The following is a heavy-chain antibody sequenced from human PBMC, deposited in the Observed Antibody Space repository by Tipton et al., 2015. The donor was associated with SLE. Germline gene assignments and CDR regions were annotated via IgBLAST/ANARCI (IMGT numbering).Heavy chain of an antibody. J-gene: IGHJ3*02. Sequence: SLRLSCAASKFTFGSYWMSWVRQAPGKGLEWVANIKQDGSEKYYVDSVKGRFTISRDNAKNSLYLQMNSLRAEDTAVYYCATRKGAMILLVGPRGVLDIWAQGTWVPVS. D-gene: IGHD3-22*01. CDR2: IKQDGSEK. V-gene: IGHV3-7*01. CDR1: KFTFGSYW. CDR3: ATRKGAMILLVGPRGVLDI.